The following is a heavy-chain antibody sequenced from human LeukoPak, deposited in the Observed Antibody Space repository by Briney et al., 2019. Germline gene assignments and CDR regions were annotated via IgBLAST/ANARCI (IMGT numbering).Heavy chain of an antibody. V-gene: IGHV5-51*01. CDR2: IFPGDSDT. CDR1: GYSFTDHW. D-gene: IGHD3-22*01. Sequence: GESLKISCKGSGYSFTDHWITWVRKTPGKGLEWMGVIFPGDSDTRYSPSFQGHVTLSADESISTAFLQWTSLKASDTAIYYCATFLVGGGYPPLDYWGQGSLVTVSP. J-gene: IGHJ4*02. CDR3: ATFLVGGGYPPLDY.